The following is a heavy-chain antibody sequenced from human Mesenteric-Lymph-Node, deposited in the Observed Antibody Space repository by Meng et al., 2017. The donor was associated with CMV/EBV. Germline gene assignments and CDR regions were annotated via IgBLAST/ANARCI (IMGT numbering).Heavy chain of an antibody. Sequence: GPLYTFSSNWVQEGPGAGLEGLVGISPIFGAANSAQKFQGRVTITTNKSTSTAYMELSSLRSEDTAVYYCARGGRKQQLFHYFDYWGQGTLVTVSS. V-gene: IGHV1-69*05. CDR1: GPLYTFS. CDR2: ISPIFGAA. CDR3: ARGGRKQQLFHYFDY. D-gene: IGHD6-13*01. J-gene: IGHJ4*02.